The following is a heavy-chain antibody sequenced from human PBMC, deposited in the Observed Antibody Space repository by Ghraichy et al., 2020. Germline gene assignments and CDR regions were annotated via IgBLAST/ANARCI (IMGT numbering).Heavy chain of an antibody. J-gene: IGHJ5*02. CDR3: ARLIRITPYNWFDP. Sequence: SETLFLTCTVSGGSISSSSYYWGWIRQPPGKGLEWIGSIYYSGSTYYNPSLKSRVTISVDTSKNQFSLKLSSVTAADTAVYYCARLIRITPYNWFDPWGQGTLVTVSS. CDR2: IYYSGST. D-gene: IGHD1-14*01. V-gene: IGHV4-39*01. CDR1: GGSISSSSYY.